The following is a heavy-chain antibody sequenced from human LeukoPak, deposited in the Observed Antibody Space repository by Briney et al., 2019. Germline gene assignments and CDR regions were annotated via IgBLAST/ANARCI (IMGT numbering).Heavy chain of an antibody. V-gene: IGHV3-21*01. Sequence: PGGSLRLSCAASGFTFSSYSMKWVRQAPGKGLEWVSSISSTSTYIYYADSVKGRFTVSRDNAKSSVYLQMNSLRAEDTALYYCARVRATETTRTSDFDYWGQGTLVTVSS. CDR2: ISSTSTYI. J-gene: IGHJ4*02. CDR1: GFTFSSYS. CDR3: ARVRATETTRTSDFDY. D-gene: IGHD1-1*01.